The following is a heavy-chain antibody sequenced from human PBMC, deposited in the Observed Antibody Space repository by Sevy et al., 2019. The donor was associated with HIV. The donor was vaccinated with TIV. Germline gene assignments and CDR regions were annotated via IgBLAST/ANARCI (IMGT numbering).Heavy chain of an antibody. V-gene: IGHV3-15*07. J-gene: IGHJ5*02. CDR3: ATLSGNYWGDWLDP. CDR1: GFTFRNDW. Sequence: GGSLRLSCVASGFTFRNDWMNWVRQAPGKGLEWVGHIKSVTDGGTTDYAAPVKGRFTISRHDSKNTLYLQMNSLKIEDTAVYFCATLSGNYWGDWLDPWGQGTLVTVSS. CDR2: IKSVTDGGTT. D-gene: IGHD5-12*01.